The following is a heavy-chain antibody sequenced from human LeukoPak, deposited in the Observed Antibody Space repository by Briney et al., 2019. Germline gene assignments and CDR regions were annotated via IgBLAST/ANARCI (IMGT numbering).Heavy chain of an antibody. J-gene: IGHJ4*02. CDR2: ISGSGGST. Sequence: GGSLRLSCEASGFNFNTYSMAWVRQAPGKGLEWVSAISGSGGSTYYADSVKGRFTISRDNSKNTLYLQMNSLRAEDTAVYYCAKDLGHEGYYDSSGYLDYWGQGTLVTVSS. D-gene: IGHD3-22*01. CDR3: AKDLGHEGYYDSSGYLDY. V-gene: IGHV3-23*01. CDR1: GFNFNTYS.